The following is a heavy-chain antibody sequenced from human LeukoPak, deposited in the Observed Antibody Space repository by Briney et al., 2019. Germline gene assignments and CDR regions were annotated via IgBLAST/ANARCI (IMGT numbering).Heavy chain of an antibody. CDR3: ARGGVRYYGSGSYLYYFDY. CDR2: INHSGST. CDR1: GGSFSGYY. Sequence: SETLSLTCAVYGGSFSGYYWSWIRQPPGKGLEWIGEINHSGSTNYNPSLKSRVTISVDTSKNQFSLKLSSVTAADTAVYYCARGGVRYYGSGSYLYYFDYWGQGTLVTVSS. J-gene: IGHJ4*02. D-gene: IGHD3-10*01. V-gene: IGHV4-34*01.